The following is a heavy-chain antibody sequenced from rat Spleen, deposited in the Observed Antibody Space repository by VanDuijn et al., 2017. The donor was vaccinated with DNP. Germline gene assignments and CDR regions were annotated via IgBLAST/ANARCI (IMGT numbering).Heavy chain of an antibody. CDR2: ITTSGGT. J-gene: IGHJ2*01. D-gene: IGHD1-1*01. CDR3: ARENYYSGYY. Sequence: EVQLVESGGDLVQPGRSLKLSCVASGFTFNKYWMTWIRQVPGKGLEWVASITTSGGTYYPDSVKGRFTISRDNAKNTLYLQMNSLRSEDTATYYCARENYYSGYYWGQGVMVTVSS. CDR1: GFTFNKYW. V-gene: IGHV5-31*01.